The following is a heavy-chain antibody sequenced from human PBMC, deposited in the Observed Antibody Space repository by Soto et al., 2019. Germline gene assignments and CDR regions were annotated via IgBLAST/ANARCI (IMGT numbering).Heavy chain of an antibody. J-gene: IGHJ5*02. V-gene: IGHV1-69*02. CDR1: GGTFSSYT. CDR3: AAGTTGTTGWFDP. D-gene: IGHD1-1*01. Sequence: QVQLVQSGAEVKKPGSSVKVSCKASGGTFSSYTISWVRQAPGQGLEWMGRIIPILGIANYAQKCQGRVTITADKSTSTAYMELSSLRSEDTAVYYCAAGTTGTTGWFDPWGQGTLVTVSS. CDR2: IIPILGIA.